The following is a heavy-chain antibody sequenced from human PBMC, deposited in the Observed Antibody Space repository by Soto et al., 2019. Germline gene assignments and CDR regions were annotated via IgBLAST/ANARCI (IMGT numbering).Heavy chain of an antibody. Sequence: GASVKVSCKFSGDTLTELSMHCVRQAPGKGLEWMGGFDPEDGETIYAQKFQGRVTMTEDTSTDTAYMELGSLRSEDTAVYYCATALPHITMVRGVIITLTTPNWFDPWGQGTLVTVS. CDR1: GDTLTELS. D-gene: IGHD3-10*01. J-gene: IGHJ5*02. V-gene: IGHV1-24*01. CDR3: ATALPHITMVRGVIITLTTPNWFDP. CDR2: FDPEDGET.